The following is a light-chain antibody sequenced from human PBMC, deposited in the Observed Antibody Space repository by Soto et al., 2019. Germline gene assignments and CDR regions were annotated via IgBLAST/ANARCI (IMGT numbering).Light chain of an antibody. J-gene: IGKJ1*01. Sequence: EIVMTQSPATLSVSPGGRATLSCRASQSVSSNLAWYQQKPGQAPRLLIYGASTRATGIPARFSGSGSGTEFTLTISSLQSEDFAVYYCQQYNNWPQTFGQGTQVEIK. V-gene: IGKV3-15*01. CDR2: GAS. CDR1: QSVSSN. CDR3: QQYNNWPQT.